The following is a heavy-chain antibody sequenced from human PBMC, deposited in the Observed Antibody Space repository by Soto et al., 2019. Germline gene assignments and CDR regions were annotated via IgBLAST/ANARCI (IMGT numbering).Heavy chain of an antibody. D-gene: IGHD1-26*01. J-gene: IGHJ4*02. CDR2: IIPIFGTA. Sequence: AASVKVSCKASGGTFSSYAISWVRQAPGQGLEWMGGIIPIFGTANYAQKFQGRVTITADKSTSTAYMELSSLRSEDTAVYYCARGPTRYSGSYFDYWGQGTLVTVSS. V-gene: IGHV1-69*06. CDR1: GGTFSSYA. CDR3: ARGPTRYSGSYFDY.